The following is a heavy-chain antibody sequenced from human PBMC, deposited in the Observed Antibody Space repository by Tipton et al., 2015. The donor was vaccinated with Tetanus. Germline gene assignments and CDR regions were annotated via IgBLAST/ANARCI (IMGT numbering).Heavy chain of an antibody. CDR2: MNPNSGNT. CDR1: GYTFTSYD. V-gene: IGHV1-8*01. D-gene: IGHD3-22*01. J-gene: IGHJ4*02. CDR3: ARAPLYYYDSSGYLDY. Sequence: QLVQSGAEVKKPGASVKVSCKASGYTFTSYDINWVRQATGQGLEWMGWMNPNSGNTGYAQKFQGRVTMTRNTSISPAYMELSSPRSEDTAVYYCARAPLYYYDSSGYLDYWGQGTLVTVSS.